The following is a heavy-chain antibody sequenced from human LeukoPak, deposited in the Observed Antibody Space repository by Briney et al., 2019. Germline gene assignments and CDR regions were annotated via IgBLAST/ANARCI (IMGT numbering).Heavy chain of an antibody. CDR3: ARITGELQEPIDAFDI. D-gene: IGHD1-26*01. CDR2: IKQDGSEK. CDR1: GFTFGSYW. J-gene: IGHJ3*02. V-gene: IGHV3-7*03. Sequence: GGSLRLSCAASGFTFGSYWMSWVRQAPGKGLEWVANIKQDGSEKYYVDSVKGRFTISRDNAKNSLYLQMNSLRAEDTALCHCARITGELQEPIDAFDIWGQGTMVTVSS.